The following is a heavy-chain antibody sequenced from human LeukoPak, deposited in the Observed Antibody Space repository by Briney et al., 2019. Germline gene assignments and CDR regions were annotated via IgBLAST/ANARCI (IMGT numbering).Heavy chain of an antibody. CDR1: GGPMSSSSYY. D-gene: IGHD3-16*01. CDR3: AREQPWITFAFDI. CDR2: IYYSGST. V-gene: IGHV4-39*02. J-gene: IGHJ3*02. Sequence: SETLSLTCTVSGGPMSSSSYYWGRIPQPPGKVLEWIGSIYYSGSTYYNPSLKSRVTISVDTSKNQFSLKLSSVTAADTAVYYCAREQPWITFAFDIWGQGTMVTVSS.